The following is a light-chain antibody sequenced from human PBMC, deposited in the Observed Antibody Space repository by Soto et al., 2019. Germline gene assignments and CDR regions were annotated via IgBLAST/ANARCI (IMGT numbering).Light chain of an antibody. V-gene: IGKV1-12*01. J-gene: IGKJ5*01. CDR1: QDISSW. CDR3: QQYNNWPPIT. Sequence: IQMTQSPSSVSASVGDRVTITFLASQDISSWLAWYQQKPGKAPKIMIYAASSLQGGVPSRFSGSGSGTEFTLTISSLQPEDFAVYYCQQYNNWPPITFGQGTRLEIK. CDR2: AAS.